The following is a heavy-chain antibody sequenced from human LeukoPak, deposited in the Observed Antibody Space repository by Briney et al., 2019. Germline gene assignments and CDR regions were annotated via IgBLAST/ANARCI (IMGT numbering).Heavy chain of an antibody. CDR2: IIPIFGTA. D-gene: IGHD6-19*01. CDR3: ASSPIAVAGTHYYYYYMDV. J-gene: IGHJ6*03. CDR1: GGTFSSYT. Sequence: SVKVSCKASGGTFSSYTISWVRQAPGQGLEWMGGIIPIFGTANYAQKFQGRVTITTDASTSTAYMELSSLSSDDTAVYYCASSPIAVAGTHYYYYYMDVWGKGTTVTVSS. V-gene: IGHV1-69*05.